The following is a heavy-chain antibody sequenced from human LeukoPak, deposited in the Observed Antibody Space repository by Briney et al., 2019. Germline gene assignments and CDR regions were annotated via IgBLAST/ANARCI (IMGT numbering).Heavy chain of an antibody. CDR3: ARHEYQVFPPANWFDP. Sequence: SETLSLTCTVSGDSVSSSNFFWGWIRQPPGKGLEWIGSFHYSGSTFYNPSLKSRLTISVDTSKNHFSLKLTSATAADSAAYYCARHEYQVFPPANWFDPWGQGTLVTVSS. V-gene: IGHV4-39*02. CDR1: GDSVSSSNFF. J-gene: IGHJ5*02. CDR2: FHYSGST. D-gene: IGHD6-6*01.